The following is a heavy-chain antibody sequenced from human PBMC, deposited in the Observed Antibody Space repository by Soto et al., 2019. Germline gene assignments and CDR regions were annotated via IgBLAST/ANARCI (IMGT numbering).Heavy chain of an antibody. V-gene: IGHV4-30-4*01. CDR1: GGSISSGDYY. D-gene: IGHD4-17*01. CDR3: ARVSIRTTVTLFDY. Sequence: SETLSLTCTVSGGSISSGDYYWSWIRQPPGKGLEWIGYIYYSGSTYYNPSLKSRVTISVDTSKNQFSLKLSSVTAADTAVYYCARVSIRTTVTLFDYWGQGTLVTVSS. J-gene: IGHJ4*02. CDR2: IYYSGST.